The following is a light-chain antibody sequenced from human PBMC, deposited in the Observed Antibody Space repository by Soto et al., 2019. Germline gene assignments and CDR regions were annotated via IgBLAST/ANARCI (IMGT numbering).Light chain of an antibody. V-gene: IGLV1-51*01. J-gene: IGLJ2*01. CDR3: GTWDSGLSAV. CDR1: SSNIGGNY. Sequence: QSVLTQPPSVSAAPGQKVSISCSGSSSNIGGNYVSWYQHLPGTAPKLLIYDNNKRSSGIPDRFSGSQSGTSATLDITGLQTGDEADYYCGTWDSGLSAVFGGGTKLTVL. CDR2: DNN.